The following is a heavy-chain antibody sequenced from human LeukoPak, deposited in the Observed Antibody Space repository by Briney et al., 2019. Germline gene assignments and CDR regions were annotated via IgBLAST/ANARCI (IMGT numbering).Heavy chain of an antibody. V-gene: IGHV1-24*01. CDR2: FDPEDGKT. CDR3: ARVGDSSGYYSFGPTHDAFDI. Sequence: ASVKVSCKVSGYTLTELSMHWVRQAPGKGLEWMGGFDPEDGKTIYAQKFKGRVTMTRDTSISTAYMELSRLRSDDTAVYYCARVGDSSGYYSFGPTHDAFDIWGQGTMVTVSS. J-gene: IGHJ3*02. D-gene: IGHD3-22*01. CDR1: GYTLTELS.